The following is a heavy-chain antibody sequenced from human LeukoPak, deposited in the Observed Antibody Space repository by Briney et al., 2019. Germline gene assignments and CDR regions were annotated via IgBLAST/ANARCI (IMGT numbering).Heavy chain of an antibody. CDR3: AKEYTGTFSPFPSYFDN. CDR2: ISYDGSNK. V-gene: IGHV3-30*04. Sequence: GGSLRLSCAASGFTFSSYAMHWVRQAPGKGLEGGAVISYDGSNKYYADSVKGRFTISRDNSKTTLYLQMNSLRAEDTAIYYCAKEYTGTFSPFPSYFDNWGQGTLVTVSS. J-gene: IGHJ4*02. CDR1: GFTFSSYA. D-gene: IGHD1-26*01.